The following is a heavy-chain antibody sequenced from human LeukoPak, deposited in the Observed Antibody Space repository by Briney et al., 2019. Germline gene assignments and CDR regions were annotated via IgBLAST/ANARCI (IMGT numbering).Heavy chain of an antibody. J-gene: IGHJ4*02. CDR1: GFTFSSYA. Sequence: GGSLRLSCAASGFTFSSYAMSWVRQAPGKGLEWVSGISGSGGSTYYADSVKGRFTISRDNSKNTLYLQMNSLRAEDTAVYYCAKEENRADSGYYFDYWGQGTLVTVSS. V-gene: IGHV3-23*01. D-gene: IGHD3-22*01. CDR3: AKEENRADSGYYFDY. CDR2: ISGSGGST.